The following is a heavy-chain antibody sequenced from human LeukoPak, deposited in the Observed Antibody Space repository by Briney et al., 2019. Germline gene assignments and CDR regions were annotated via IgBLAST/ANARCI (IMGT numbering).Heavy chain of an antibody. D-gene: IGHD4-17*01. J-gene: IGHJ4*02. CDR3: ATWRTSVTTFDY. CDR2: ISGSSGVTT. V-gene: IGHV3-23*01. CDR1: GFTFSTYG. Sequence: GGTLRLSCAASGFTFSTYGMSWVRQAPGKGLEWVSAISGSSGVTTYYADFVKGRFTISRDNSKNTLYLQMNSLRVDDTAVYYCATWRTSVTTFDYWGQGTLVTVSS.